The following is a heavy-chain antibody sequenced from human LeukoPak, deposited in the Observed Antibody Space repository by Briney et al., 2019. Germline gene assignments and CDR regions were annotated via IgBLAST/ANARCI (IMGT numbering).Heavy chain of an antibody. CDR3: ARVANITTFGMDV. J-gene: IGHJ6*02. CDR1: GFTFSSYG. D-gene: IGHD3-9*01. CDR2: IWYDGSKK. V-gene: IGHV3-33*08. Sequence: GGSLRLSCAASGFTFSSYGMHWVRQAPGKGLEWVAVIWYDGSKKYYADSVKGRFTISRDNFKNTLYLQMSSLRGEDTSVYYCARVANITTFGMDVWGQGTTVTVSS.